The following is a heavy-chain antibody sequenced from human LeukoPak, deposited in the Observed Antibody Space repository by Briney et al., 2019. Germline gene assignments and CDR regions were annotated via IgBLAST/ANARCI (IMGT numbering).Heavy chain of an antibody. V-gene: IGHV1-18*01. CDR1: GYTFTSYG. CDR2: ISAYYGNT. J-gene: IGHJ6*02. Sequence: ASVKVSCKASGYTFTSYGISWVRQAPGQGLEWMGWISAYYGNTNYAQKLQGRVTMTTDTSTSTAYMELRSLRSDDTAVYYCARALDILGNYYGMDVWGQGTAVTVSS. D-gene: IGHD7-27*01. CDR3: ARALDILGNYYGMDV.